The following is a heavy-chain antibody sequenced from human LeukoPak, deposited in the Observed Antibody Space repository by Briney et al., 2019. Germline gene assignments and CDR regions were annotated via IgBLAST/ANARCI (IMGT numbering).Heavy chain of an antibody. J-gene: IGHJ6*02. V-gene: IGHV3-21*04. Sequence: GGSLRLSCAASGFTFNTYTMNWVRQAPGMGLEWVSSITQSSDYIYYADSVKGRFTISRDNSKNTLYLQMNSLRAEDTAVYYCASSMTGYYTPCLGYYYGMDVWAKGPRSPSP. CDR2: ITQSSDYI. CDR1: GFTFNTYT. CDR3: ASSMTGYYTPCLGYYYGMDV. D-gene: IGHD3/OR15-3a*01.